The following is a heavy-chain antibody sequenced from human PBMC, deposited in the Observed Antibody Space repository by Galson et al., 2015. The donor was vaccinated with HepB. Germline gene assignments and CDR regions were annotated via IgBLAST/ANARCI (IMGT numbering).Heavy chain of an antibody. CDR2: IYWDDDK. J-gene: IGHJ4*02. D-gene: IGHD6-19*01. CDR1: GFSLSTSGVG. V-gene: IGHV2-5*02. CDR3: AHSLGSGWYSDYFDY. Sequence: LVKPTQTLTLTCTFSGFSLSTSGVGVGWIRQPPGKALEWLALIYWDDDKRYSPSLKSRLTITKDTSKNQVVPTMTNMDPVDTATYYCAHSLGSGWYSDYFDYWGQGTLVTVSS.